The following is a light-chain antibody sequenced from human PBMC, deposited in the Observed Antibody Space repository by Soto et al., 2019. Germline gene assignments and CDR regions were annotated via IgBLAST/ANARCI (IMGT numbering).Light chain of an antibody. Sequence: DIQMTQSPSSLSASAGDRVTITCRSSQDIRIDLGWYQQKPGKAPKRLIYAASSLQSGVPSRFSGSGSGTEFTLTINSLQPEDFATYYCQQHNSYPRTFGQGTKVEIK. CDR2: AAS. J-gene: IGKJ1*01. CDR3: QQHNSYPRT. CDR1: QDIRID. V-gene: IGKV1-17*01.